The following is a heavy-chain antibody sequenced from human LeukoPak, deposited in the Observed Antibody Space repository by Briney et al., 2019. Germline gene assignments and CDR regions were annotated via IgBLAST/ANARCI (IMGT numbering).Heavy chain of an antibody. J-gene: IGHJ4*02. D-gene: IGHD2-21*02. Sequence: GGSLRLSCAASGFTFSDYYMSWIRQAPGKGLEWVSYISSSGSTIYYADSVKGRFTISRDNAKNSLYLQMNSLRAEDTAVYYCARALTLGSGGDCYLDYWGQGTLVTVSS. CDR1: GFTFSDYY. CDR3: ARALTLGSGGDCYLDY. V-gene: IGHV3-11*01. CDR2: ISSSGSTI.